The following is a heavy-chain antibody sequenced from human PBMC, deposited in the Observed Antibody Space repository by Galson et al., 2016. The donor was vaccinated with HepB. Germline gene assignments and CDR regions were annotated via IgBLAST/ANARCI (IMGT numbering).Heavy chain of an antibody. J-gene: IGHJ5*02. Sequence: SVKVSCKASGYSFATYGITWVRQAPGQGLEWMGWVSPYAGNTRYAEKFQGRVTMTTDTSTTTAYMELTNLKSDDTALYYWARGASWLDPWGQGTLVTVSP. CDR2: VSPYAGNT. CDR1: GYSFATYG. CDR3: ARGASWLDP. V-gene: IGHV1-18*01.